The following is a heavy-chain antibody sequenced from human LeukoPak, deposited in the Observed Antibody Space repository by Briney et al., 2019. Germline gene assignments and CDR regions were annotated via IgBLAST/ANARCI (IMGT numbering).Heavy chain of an antibody. CDR3: ARDFRFRQGATITVPGATFYGMDV. D-gene: IGHD5-12*01. CDR1: GGSISSYY. J-gene: IGHJ6*02. CDR2: IYYSGST. V-gene: IGHV4-59*01. Sequence: SETLSLTCTVSGGSISSYYWSWIRQPPGKGLEWIGYIYYSGSTNYNPSLKSRVTISVDTSKNQFSLKLSSVTAADTAVYYCARDFRFRQGATITVPGATFYGMDVWGQGTTVTVSS.